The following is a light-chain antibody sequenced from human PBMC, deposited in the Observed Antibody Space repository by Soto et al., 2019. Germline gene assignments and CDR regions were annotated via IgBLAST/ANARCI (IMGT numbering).Light chain of an antibody. CDR1: SSDVGSYNL. Sequence: QSALTQPASVSGSPGQSITISCTGTSSDVGSYNLVSWYQQHPGKAPKLMIYEGSKRPSGVSNRFSGSKSGNTASLTISGLQAEDEADYYCCSYDGSSTPRVVFGGGTQLTVL. V-gene: IGLV2-23*01. J-gene: IGLJ2*01. CDR2: EGS. CDR3: CSYDGSSTPRVV.